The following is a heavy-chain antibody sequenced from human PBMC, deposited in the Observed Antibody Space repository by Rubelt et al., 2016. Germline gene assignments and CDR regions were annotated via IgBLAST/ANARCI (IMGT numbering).Heavy chain of an antibody. CDR3: ARDRSSAVDGFCVDP. V-gene: IGHV3-48*02. CDR1: GFTFSTYS. J-gene: IGHJ5*02. CDR2: ISSTSSTI. Sequence: EVQLVESGGGLVQPGGSLRLSCAASGFTFSTYSMNWVRQAPGKGLEWVSYISSTSSTIYYADSVKGRFTISRDNAKNSLYLQMNSLGDEDTAVYYWARDRSSAVDGFCVDPWGQGTLVTVSS. D-gene: IGHD3-3*01.